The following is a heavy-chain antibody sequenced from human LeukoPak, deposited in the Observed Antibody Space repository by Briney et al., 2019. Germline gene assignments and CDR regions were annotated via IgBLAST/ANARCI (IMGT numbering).Heavy chain of an antibody. D-gene: IGHD3-10*01. CDR3: AREVLNYYGSGSFDY. Sequence: QPGGSLRLSCAASGFTFSSYAMHWVRQAPGKGLEWVAVISYDGSNKYYADSVKGRFTISRDNSKNTLYLQMNSLRAEDTAVYYCAREVLNYYGSGSFDYWGQGTLVTVSS. CDR2: ISYDGSNK. J-gene: IGHJ4*02. CDR1: GFTFSSYA. V-gene: IGHV3-30-3*01.